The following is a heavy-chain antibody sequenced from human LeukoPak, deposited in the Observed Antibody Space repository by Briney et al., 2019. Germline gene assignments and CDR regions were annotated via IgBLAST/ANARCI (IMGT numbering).Heavy chain of an antibody. CDR2: IYYSGST. CDR3: ARNMITFGGVIVKLRAFDI. V-gene: IGHV4-39*01. D-gene: IGHD3-16*02. Sequence: SETLSLTCTVSGGSISSSSYYWGWICQPPGKGLEWIGSIYYSGSTYYNPSLKSRVTISVDTSKNQFSLKLSSVTAADTAVYYCARNMITFGGVIVKLRAFDIWGQGTMVTVSS. J-gene: IGHJ3*02. CDR1: GGSISSSSYY.